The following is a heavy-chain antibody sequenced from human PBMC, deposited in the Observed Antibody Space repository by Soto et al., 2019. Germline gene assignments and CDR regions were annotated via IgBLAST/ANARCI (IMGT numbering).Heavy chain of an antibody. J-gene: IGHJ5*02. CDR3: VRDAVTGNGEWDRFDP. V-gene: IGHV3-23*01. CDR2: IHGGGGGT. D-gene: IGHD6-19*01. Sequence: EGQLLESGGGSVQPGGSLRLSCAASGFTLSKYAMTWVRQAPGKGLEWVTSIHGGGGGTAYADSVKGRCTISRDDSKNTLYLQMNNLRVEDTAVYYCVRDAVTGNGEWDRFDPCGQGTLVTV. CDR1: GFTLSKYA.